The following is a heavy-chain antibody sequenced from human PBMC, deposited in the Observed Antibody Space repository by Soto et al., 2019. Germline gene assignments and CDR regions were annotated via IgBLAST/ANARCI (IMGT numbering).Heavy chain of an antibody. CDR2: IDWDDDK. V-gene: IGHV2-70*01. CDR3: ARIFSSGWPRGFDY. J-gene: IGHJ4*02. D-gene: IGHD6-19*01. Sequence: SGPTLVNPTQTLTLTCTFSGFSLSTSGMCVSWIRQPPGKALEWLALIDWDDDKYYSTSLKTRLTISKDTSKNQVVLTMTNMDPVDTSTYYCARIFSSGWPRGFDYWGQGTLVTVSS. CDR1: GFSLSTSGMC.